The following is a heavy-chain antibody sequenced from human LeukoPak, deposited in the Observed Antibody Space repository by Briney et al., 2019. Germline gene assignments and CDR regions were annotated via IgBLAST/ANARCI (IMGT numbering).Heavy chain of an antibody. CDR3: ARATTDCDILTGYLNWFDP. D-gene: IGHD3-9*01. J-gene: IGHJ5*02. CDR2: INHSGST. CDR1: GGSFSGYY. V-gene: IGHV4-34*01. Sequence: SETLSLTCAVYGGSFSGYYWSWIRQPPGKGLEWIGEINHSGSTNYNPSLKSRVTISVDTSKNQFSLKLSSVTAADTAVYYCARATTDCDILTGYLNWFDPWGQGTLVTVSS.